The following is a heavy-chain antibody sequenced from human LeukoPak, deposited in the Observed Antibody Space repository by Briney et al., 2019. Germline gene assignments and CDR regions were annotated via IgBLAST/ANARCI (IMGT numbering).Heavy chain of an antibody. CDR3: ARDGSGSYILTNFDY. CDR2: IKQDGSEK. CDR1: GFTFSSYW. Sequence: GGSLRLSCAASGFTFSSYWMSWVRQAPGKGLEWVANIKQDGSEKYYVDSVKGQFTISRDNAKNSLYLQMNSLRAEDTAVYYCARDGSGSYILTNFDYWGQGTLVTVSS. V-gene: IGHV3-7*01. D-gene: IGHD3-10*01. J-gene: IGHJ4*02.